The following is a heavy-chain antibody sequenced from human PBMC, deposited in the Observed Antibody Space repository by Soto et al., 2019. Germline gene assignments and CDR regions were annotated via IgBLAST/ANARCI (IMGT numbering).Heavy chain of an antibody. CDR1: GFTVGAKY. CDR2: LYGSGDT. D-gene: IGHD6-19*01. J-gene: IGHJ5*02. Sequence: EVKLVESGGGLVQPGGSLRLSCAASGFTVGAKYMSWVRQAPGKGLEWVSVLYGSGDTYYADSVRGRFTISRDSSKTTLYLEMNSLRLEDTGLYYCAKAILQWQKVEWFDHWGQGALVRVSS. V-gene: IGHV3-66*01. CDR3: AKAILQWQKVEWFDH.